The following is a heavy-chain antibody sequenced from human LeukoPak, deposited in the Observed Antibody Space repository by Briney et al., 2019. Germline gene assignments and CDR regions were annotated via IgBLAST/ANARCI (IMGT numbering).Heavy chain of an antibody. CDR3: ARLHYDFWSGYYFGWFDP. D-gene: IGHD3-3*01. Sequence: SGTLSLTCTVSGDSINSLDLWSWVRQPPGKGLEWIGEIYHSGSTNYNPSLKSRVTISVDKSKNQFSLKLSSVTAADTAVYYCARLHYDFWSGYYFGWFDPWGQGTLVTVSS. V-gene: IGHV4-4*02. J-gene: IGHJ5*02. CDR1: GDSINSLDL. CDR2: IYHSGST.